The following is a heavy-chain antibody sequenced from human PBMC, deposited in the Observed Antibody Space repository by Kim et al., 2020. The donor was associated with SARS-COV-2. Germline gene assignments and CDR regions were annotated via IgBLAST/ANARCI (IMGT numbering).Heavy chain of an antibody. J-gene: IGHJ4*02. D-gene: IGHD3-22*01. CDR1: GYTFTSYA. V-gene: IGHV1-3*01. CDR2: INAGNGNT. Sequence: ASVKVSCKASGYTFTSYAMHWVRQAPGQRLEWMGWINAGNGNTKYSQKFQGRVTITRDTSASTAYMELSSLRSEDTAVYYCARTKYYYDSSGYGFDYWGQGTLVTVSS. CDR3: ARTKYYYDSSGYGFDY.